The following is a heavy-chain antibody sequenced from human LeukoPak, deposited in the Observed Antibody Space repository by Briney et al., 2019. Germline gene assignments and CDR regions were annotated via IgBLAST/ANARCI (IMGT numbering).Heavy chain of an antibody. V-gene: IGHV4-34*01. CDR1: GGSFSGYY. CDR2: INHSGST. J-gene: IGHJ4*02. CDR3: ARYYYDSSGYSQYYFDY. D-gene: IGHD3-22*01. Sequence: SETLSLTCAVYGGSFSGYYWSWIRQPPGKGLEWIGEINHSGSTNYNPSLKSRVTISVDTSKNQFSLKLSSVTAADTAVYYCARYYYDSSGYSQYYFDYWGRGTLVTVSS.